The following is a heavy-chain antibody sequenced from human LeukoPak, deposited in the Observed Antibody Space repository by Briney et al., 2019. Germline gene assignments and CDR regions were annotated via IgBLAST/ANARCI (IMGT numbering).Heavy chain of an antibody. CDR3: AKDSSAVAGLFDY. Sequence: PGRSLRLSCAASGFTFHDYAMLWVRQAPGQGLEWVSGISWNSGSIGYADSVKGRFTISRDNAKNSLYLQMNSLRAEDTALYYCAKDSSAVAGLFDYWGQGTLVTVSS. CDR1: GFTFHDYA. D-gene: IGHD6-19*01. CDR2: ISWNSGSI. V-gene: IGHV3-9*01. J-gene: IGHJ4*02.